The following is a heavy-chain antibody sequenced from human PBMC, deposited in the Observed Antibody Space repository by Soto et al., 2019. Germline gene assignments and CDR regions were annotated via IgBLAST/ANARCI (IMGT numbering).Heavy chain of an antibody. CDR2: IWYDGSNK. J-gene: IGHJ4*02. CDR3: ARAKGGYSSSCLY. D-gene: IGHD6-13*01. CDR1: GFTFSSYG. V-gene: IGHV3-33*01. Sequence: QVQLVESGGGVVQPGRSLRLSCAASGFTFSSYGMHWVRQAPGKGLEWVAVIWYDGSNKYYADSVKGRFTISRDNSKNTLYLQMNSLRAEDTAVYYCARAKGGYSSSCLYWGQGTLVTVSS.